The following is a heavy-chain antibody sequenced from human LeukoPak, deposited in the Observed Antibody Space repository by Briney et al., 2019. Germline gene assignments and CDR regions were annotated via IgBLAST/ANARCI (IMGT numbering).Heavy chain of an antibody. CDR1: GGSFSGYY. J-gene: IGHJ6*03. Sequence: SETLSLTCAVYGGSFSGYYWSWIRQPPGKGLEWIGEINHSGGTNYNPSLKSRVTISVDTSKNQFSLKLSSVTAADTAVYYCARGPEGLGYYGSGSYYKLHYYYMDVWGKGTTVTISS. CDR2: INHSGGT. V-gene: IGHV4-34*01. CDR3: ARGPEGLGYYGSGSYYKLHYYYMDV. D-gene: IGHD3-10*01.